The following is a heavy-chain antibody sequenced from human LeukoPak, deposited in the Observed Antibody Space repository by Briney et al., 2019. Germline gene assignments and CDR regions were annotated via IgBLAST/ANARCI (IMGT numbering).Heavy chain of an antibody. Sequence: GTLSLTCAVSGGSITSSHWWSWVRQAPGKGPEWVSLIYSSGSTYYTDSVKGRFTISRDNSQNTLYLHMNSLSAEDTALYYCARTFLSGDGYKVGYFDYWGQGTLVTVSS. CDR1: GGSITSSHW. CDR3: ARTFLSGDGYKVGYFDY. V-gene: IGHV3-53*01. J-gene: IGHJ4*02. D-gene: IGHD5-24*01. CDR2: IYSSGST.